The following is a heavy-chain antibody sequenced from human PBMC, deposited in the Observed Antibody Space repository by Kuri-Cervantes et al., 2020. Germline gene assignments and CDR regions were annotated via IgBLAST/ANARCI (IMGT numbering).Heavy chain of an antibody. Sequence: GGSLRLSCSASGFSFSTYSMKWVRQAPGKGLESVSYISSRSSTIYYADSVKGRFTISRDNAHNSLSLQMNSLRAEDTAIYYCAREYNFDYSSWGQGTLVTVSS. CDR2: ISSRSSTI. CDR1: GFSFSTYS. CDR3: AREYNFDYSS. V-gene: IGHV3-48*01. D-gene: IGHD1-1*01. J-gene: IGHJ5*02.